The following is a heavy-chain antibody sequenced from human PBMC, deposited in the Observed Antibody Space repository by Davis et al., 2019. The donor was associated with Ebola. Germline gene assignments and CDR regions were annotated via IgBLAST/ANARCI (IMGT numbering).Heavy chain of an antibody. V-gene: IGHV1-3*01. CDR1: GYTFTSSA. J-gene: IGHJ4*02. Sequence: AASVKVSCKASGYTFTSSAMHWVRQAPGQRLEWMGWINAGNGNTKYSQKFQGRVTITRDTSASTAYMELSSLRSEDTAVYYCARGSGWCVVDYWGQGTLVTVSS. CDR2: INAGNGNT. CDR3: ARGSGWCVVDY. D-gene: IGHD6-19*01.